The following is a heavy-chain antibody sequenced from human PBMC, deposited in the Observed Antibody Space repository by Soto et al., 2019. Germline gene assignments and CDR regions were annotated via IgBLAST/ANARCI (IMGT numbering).Heavy chain of an antibody. V-gene: IGHV4-4*02. CDR3: AVPGRCDFDY. Sequence: SETLSLTCAVSGASIGTNNWWSWVRQPPGKGLEWIGEVYHSGTTNCNPSLKSRVTISIDKSKNQFPLTMTSMTAADTAFYYCAVPGRCDFDYWSQGTLVTVSS. D-gene: IGHD3-16*01. CDR2: VYHSGTT. J-gene: IGHJ4*02. CDR1: GASIGTNNW.